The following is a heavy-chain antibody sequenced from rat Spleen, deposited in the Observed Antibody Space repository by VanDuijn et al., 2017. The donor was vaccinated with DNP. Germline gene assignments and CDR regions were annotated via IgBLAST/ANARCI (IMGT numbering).Heavy chain of an antibody. Sequence: QVQLQQSGAELAKPGSSVKISCKASGNTFTSYYISWIKQTTGPGLECIGYINTGSGGTNYNEKFKGKATLTVDKSSSTAFMQLSSLTPDDSAVYYCARPNYDGSYYYSYYFEYWGQGVMVTVSS. V-gene: IGHV1-43*01. D-gene: IGHD1-12*02. CDR3: ARPNYDGSYYYSYYFEY. J-gene: IGHJ2*01. CDR1: GNTFTSYY. CDR2: INTGSGGT.